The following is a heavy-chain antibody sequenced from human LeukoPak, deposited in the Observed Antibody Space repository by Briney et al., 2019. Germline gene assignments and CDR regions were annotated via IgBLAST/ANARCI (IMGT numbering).Heavy chain of an antibody. Sequence: SETLSLTCTVSGYSISSGYYWGWIRQPPGKGLEWIGSIYHSGSTYYNPSLKSRVTISVDTSKNQLSLKLSSVTAADTAVYYCARDGRAAAGDYWGQGTLVTVSS. CDR3: ARDGRAAAGDY. V-gene: IGHV4-38-2*02. CDR1: GYSISSGYY. CDR2: IYHSGST. D-gene: IGHD6-13*01. J-gene: IGHJ4*02.